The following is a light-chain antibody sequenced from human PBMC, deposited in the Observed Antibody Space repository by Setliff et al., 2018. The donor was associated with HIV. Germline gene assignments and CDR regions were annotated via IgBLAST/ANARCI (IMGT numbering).Light chain of an antibody. CDR1: NIGSKS. CDR3: SSYTPTGTLEV. V-gene: IGLV3-21*03. J-gene: IGLJ1*01. Sequence: SYELTQPPSVSVAPGKTARITCGGNNIGSKSVHWYQQKPGQAPVLVVYDDNDRPSGISSRFSGSKSGDTASLTISGLQSEDEADYYCSSYTPTGTLEVFGTGTKVTVL. CDR2: DDN.